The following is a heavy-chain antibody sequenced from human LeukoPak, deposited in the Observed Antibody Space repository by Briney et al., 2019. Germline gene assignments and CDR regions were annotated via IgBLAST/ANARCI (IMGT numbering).Heavy chain of an antibody. CDR3: ARGTTTWYVDWFDP. J-gene: IGHJ5*02. V-gene: IGHV7-4-1*02. Sequence: GASVKVSCEASGYTFTRYAMNWVRQAPGQGLEWMGWINTYTGNPTYAQGFTGRFVFSLDTSVSTAYLQITSLKAEDTAIYYCARGTTTWYVDWFDPWGQGTLVTVSS. CDR1: GYTFTRYA. CDR2: INTYTGNP. D-gene: IGHD6-13*01.